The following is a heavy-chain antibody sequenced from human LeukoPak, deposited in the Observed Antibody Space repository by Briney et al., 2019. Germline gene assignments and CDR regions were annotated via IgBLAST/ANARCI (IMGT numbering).Heavy chain of an antibody. CDR2: IYTSGST. Sequence: SDTLSLTCTVSGGSISSYYWSWIRQPAGKGLEWIGRIYTSGSTNYNPSLKSRVTMSVDTSKNQFSLKLSSVTAADTAVYYCARGGGYYDSSGYVDYWGQGTLVTVSS. V-gene: IGHV4-4*07. D-gene: IGHD3-22*01. CDR1: GGSISSYY. CDR3: ARGGGYYDSSGYVDY. J-gene: IGHJ4*02.